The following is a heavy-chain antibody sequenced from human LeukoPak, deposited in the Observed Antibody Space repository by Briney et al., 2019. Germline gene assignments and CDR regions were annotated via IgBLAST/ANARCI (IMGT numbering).Heavy chain of an antibody. CDR3: AKGIVVVPAALDY. Sequence: GGSLRLSCAASGFTFSTYTMSWVRQAPGKGLEWVSGISGSGDRIYYADSVKGRFSISRDNSKNTLYLQMNSLRDGDTAVYYCAKGIVVVPAALDYWGQGTLVTVSS. V-gene: IGHV3-23*01. CDR1: GFTFSTYT. CDR2: ISGSGDRI. J-gene: IGHJ4*02. D-gene: IGHD2-2*01.